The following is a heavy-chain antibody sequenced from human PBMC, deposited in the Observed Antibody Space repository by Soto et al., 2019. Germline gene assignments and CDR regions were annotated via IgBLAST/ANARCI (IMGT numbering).Heavy chain of an antibody. J-gene: IGHJ4*02. Sequence: QVQLQESGPRLVRPWGTLSVTCSVSGDSIKSNVWWSWVRQSPGKALEWIGEVFHKGITNYNPSLWGRVTMSVDKANHQFSLMLTSVTAADTGIYYCARDAAVPGEADRFDYWGQGILVTVSS. CDR3: ARDAAVPGEADRFDY. CDR1: GDSIKSNVW. D-gene: IGHD6-19*01. CDR2: VFHKGIT. V-gene: IGHV4-4*02.